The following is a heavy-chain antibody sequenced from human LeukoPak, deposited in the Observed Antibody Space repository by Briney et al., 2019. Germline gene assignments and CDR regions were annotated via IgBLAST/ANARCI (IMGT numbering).Heavy chain of an antibody. CDR2: ISSSGFST. CDR1: GFNFSDYY. J-gene: IGHJ4*02. CDR3: ARGKPRFDY. V-gene: IGHV3-11*01. Sequence: GGSLRLSCAASGFNFSDYYMSWIRQAPGKGLEWVSYISSSGFSTYYAGSVKGRFTISRDNARNSLYLQMNSLAPEDTALYYCARGKPRFDYLGQGTLVSVSS.